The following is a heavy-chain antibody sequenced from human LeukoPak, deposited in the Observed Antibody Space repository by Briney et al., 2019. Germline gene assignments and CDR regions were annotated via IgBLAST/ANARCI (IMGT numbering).Heavy chain of an antibody. CDR3: AKRYCTGFNCYFFDY. CDR2: FDPEDGET. V-gene: IGHV1-24*01. J-gene: IGHJ4*02. Sequence: ASVKVSCKVSGYTLTELSMHWVRQAPGKGLEWMGGFDPEDGETIYAQKFQGRVTMTEDTSTDTAYMELSSLRSEDTAVYYCAKRYCTGFNCYFFDYWGQGTLVTVSS. CDR1: GYTLTELS. D-gene: IGHD2-8*02.